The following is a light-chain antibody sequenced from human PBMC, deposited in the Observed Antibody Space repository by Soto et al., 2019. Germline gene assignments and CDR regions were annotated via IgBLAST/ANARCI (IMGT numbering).Light chain of an antibody. CDR3: QQYDSLPLS. CDR2: DAS. Sequence: DIQMTQSPSSLSASVGDRVTITCQARQDISSYLNWYQLKLGKAPKLLIYDASNLETGVPLRFSASGAGTDFTFTITGLQPEDSATYFCQQYDSLPLSFGPGTTVHFK. V-gene: IGKV1-33*01. CDR1: QDISSY. J-gene: IGKJ3*01.